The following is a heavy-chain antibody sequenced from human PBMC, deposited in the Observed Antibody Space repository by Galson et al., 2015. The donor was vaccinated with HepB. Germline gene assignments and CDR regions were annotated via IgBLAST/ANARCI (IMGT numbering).Heavy chain of an antibody. D-gene: IGHD6-19*01. CDR1: GFTFSDYY. J-gene: IGHJ6*02. V-gene: IGHV3-11*06. CDR3: ASGGATAVAGLPSYYYGMDV. CDR2: MSSSSDT. Sequence: SLRLSCAASGFTFSDYYMRWIRQAPGQGLEWVSYMSSSSDTNCDAPVKRRFTIPRDNAKTSLYLKMNSLRAGDTAVYYCASGGATAVAGLPSYYYGMDVWGQGTTVTVSS.